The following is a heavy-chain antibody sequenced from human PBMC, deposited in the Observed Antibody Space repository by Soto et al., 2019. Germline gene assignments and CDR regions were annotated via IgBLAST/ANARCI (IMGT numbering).Heavy chain of an antibody. Sequence: ASVKVSCKASGYTFINFDISWVRQAAGQGLEWLGWMNPGSGKTGYASKFQGRVAMTRDASTGTSHLELSSLTSDDTAVYYCARMTSAGTLNWFDPWGQGTLVTVSS. CDR2: MNPGSGKT. CDR1: GYTFINFD. CDR3: ARMTSAGTLNWFDP. J-gene: IGHJ5*02. D-gene: IGHD6-13*01. V-gene: IGHV1-8*02.